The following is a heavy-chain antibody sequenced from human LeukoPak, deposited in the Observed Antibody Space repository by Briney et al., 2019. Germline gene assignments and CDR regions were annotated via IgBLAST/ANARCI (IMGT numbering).Heavy chain of an antibody. J-gene: IGHJ3*02. Sequence: ASVKVSCKASGYTFTNYYIHWVRQAPGQGLEWMGLINPGGDNTDYAQNFQGRVTMTRDTSTSTVYMGLSSLRSEDTAVYYCARIRDGYNDAFDIWGQGTMVTVSS. CDR1: GYTFTNYY. D-gene: IGHD5-24*01. CDR3: ARIRDGYNDAFDI. V-gene: IGHV1-46*01. CDR2: INPGGDNT.